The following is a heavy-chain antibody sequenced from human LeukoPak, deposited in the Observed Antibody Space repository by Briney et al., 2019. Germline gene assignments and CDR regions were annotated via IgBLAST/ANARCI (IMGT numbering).Heavy chain of an antibody. CDR1: GFTFSSYS. J-gene: IGHJ6*02. CDR3: ARDLAVPAAIPINYGMDV. CDR2: ISSSSSYI. Sequence: GGSLRLSCAASGFTFSSYSMNWVRQAPGKGLEWVSSISSSSSYIYYAGSVKGRFTISRDNAKNSLYLQMNSLRAEDTAVYYCARDLAVPAAIPINYGMDVWGQGTTVTVPS. D-gene: IGHD2-2*01. V-gene: IGHV3-21*01.